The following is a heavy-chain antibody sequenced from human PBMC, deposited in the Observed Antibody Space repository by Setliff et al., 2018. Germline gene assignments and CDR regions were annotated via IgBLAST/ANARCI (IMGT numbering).Heavy chain of an antibody. CDR1: GFTFSSFW. J-gene: IGHJ4*02. Sequence: GGSLRLSCAASGFTFSSFWMHWVRQAPGKGLVWVSRIKSDGSSTTYADSVKGRFTISRDNAKNSLYLQMNSLRAEDTVLYYCARQATDYWGQGTLVTVSS. CDR3: ARQATDY. CDR2: IKSDGSST. V-gene: IGHV3-74*01.